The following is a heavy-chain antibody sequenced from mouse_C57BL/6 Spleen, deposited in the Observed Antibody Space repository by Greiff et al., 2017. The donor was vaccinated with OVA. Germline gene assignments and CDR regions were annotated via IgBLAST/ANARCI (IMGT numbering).Heavy chain of an antibody. CDR3: ARNYYYGSSYYAMDY. V-gene: IGHV2-9-1*01. CDR2: IWTGGGT. CDR1: GFSLTSYA. D-gene: IGHD1-1*01. J-gene: IGHJ4*01. Sequence: VKLVESGPGLVAPSQSLSITCTVSGFSLTSYAISWVRQPPGKGLEWLGVIWTGGGTNYNSALKSRLSISKDNSKSQVFLKMNSLQTDDTARYYCARNYYYGSSYYAMDYWGQGTSVTVSS.